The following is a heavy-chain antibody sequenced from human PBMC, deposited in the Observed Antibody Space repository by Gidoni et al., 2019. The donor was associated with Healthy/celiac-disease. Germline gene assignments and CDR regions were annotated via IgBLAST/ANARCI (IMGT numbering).Heavy chain of an antibody. D-gene: IGHD6-13*01. CDR1: GVNSSSYC. J-gene: IGHJ4*02. CDR2: ISYDGSNK. Sequence: QVQLVESGGGVVQPGRYLRLSCEDSGVNSSSYCMHGVLQAPGQGLEWVAVISYDGSNKYYADSVKGRFTISRDNSKNTLYLQMNSLRAEDTAVYYCAKDLIDSSSWYGDYWGQGTLVTVSS. V-gene: IGHV3-30*18. CDR3: AKDLIDSSSWYGDY.